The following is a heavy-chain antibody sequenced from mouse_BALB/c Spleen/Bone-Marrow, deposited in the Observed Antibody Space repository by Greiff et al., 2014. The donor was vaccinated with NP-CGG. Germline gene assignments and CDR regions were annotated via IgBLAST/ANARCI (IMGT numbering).Heavy chain of an antibody. Sequence: ESGAELVKPGASVKLSCKASGYTFTSYWMHGVKQRPGQGLEWIGEIDPSDSYTNYNQKFKGKATLTVDKSSSTAYMQLSSLTSEDSAVYYCARSRGYYDYWYFDVWGAGTTVTVSS. CDR1: GYTFTSYW. V-gene: IGHV1-69*02. D-gene: IGHD2-4*01. CDR3: ARSRGYYDYWYFDV. CDR2: IDPSDSYT. J-gene: IGHJ1*01.